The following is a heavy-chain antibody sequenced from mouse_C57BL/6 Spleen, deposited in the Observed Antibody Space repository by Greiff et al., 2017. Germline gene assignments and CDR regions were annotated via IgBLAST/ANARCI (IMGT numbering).Heavy chain of an antibody. Sequence: VQLQQSGPELVKPGASVKIPCKASGYTFTDYNMDWVKQSHGKSLEWIGDINPNNGGTIYNQKFKGKATLTVDKSSSTAYMELRSLTSEDTAVYYCARSTGTGRFAYWGQGTLVTVAA. CDR1: GYTFTDYN. V-gene: IGHV1-18*01. CDR2: INPNNGGT. CDR3: ARSTGTGRFAY. J-gene: IGHJ3*01. D-gene: IGHD4-1*02.